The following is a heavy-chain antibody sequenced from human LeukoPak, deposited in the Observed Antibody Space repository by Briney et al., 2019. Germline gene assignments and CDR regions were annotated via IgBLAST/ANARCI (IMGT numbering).Heavy chain of an antibody. D-gene: IGHD4-17*01. CDR3: AKDRTRRYGDYKGFDY. V-gene: IGHV3-30*18. J-gene: IGHJ4*02. CDR2: ISYDGSNK. Sequence: GGSLRLSCAASGFTFSSYGMHWVRQAPGKGLEWVAVISYDGSNKYYADSVKGRFTISRDNSKNTLYLQMNSLRAEDTAVYYCAKDRTRRYGDYKGFDYWGQGTLVTVSS. CDR1: GFTFSSYG.